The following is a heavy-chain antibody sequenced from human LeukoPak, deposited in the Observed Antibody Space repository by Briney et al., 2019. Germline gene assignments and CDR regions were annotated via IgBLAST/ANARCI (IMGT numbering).Heavy chain of an antibody. CDR3: ARARDDSSGFYPDDGFDI. D-gene: IGHD3-22*01. CDR2: ICGDGST. J-gene: IGHJ3*02. CDR1: RFTFSSYA. V-gene: IGHV3-23*01. Sequence: GGSLRLSRIASRFTFSSYAMSWVRQAPGKGVEWVSSICGDGSTYYAASVMGRFIISRGYFNTRLSLQMNSLRAGDTAVYYCARARDDSSGFYPDDGFDIWGQGTTVTVSS.